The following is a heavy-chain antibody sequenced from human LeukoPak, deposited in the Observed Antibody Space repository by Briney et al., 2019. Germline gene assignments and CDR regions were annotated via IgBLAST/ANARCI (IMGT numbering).Heavy chain of an antibody. CDR3: ARGRGVSAARPGWFDP. D-gene: IGHD6-6*01. V-gene: IGHV3-30*03. Sequence: GGSLRLSCAASGFTFSSYGMHWLRQAPGKGLEWVAFISYDGSNKYYADSVKGRFTISRDNAKNSLYLQMNSLRAEDTAGYYCARGRGVSAARPGWFDPWGQGTLVTVSS. CDR1: GFTFSSYG. CDR2: ISYDGSNK. J-gene: IGHJ5*02.